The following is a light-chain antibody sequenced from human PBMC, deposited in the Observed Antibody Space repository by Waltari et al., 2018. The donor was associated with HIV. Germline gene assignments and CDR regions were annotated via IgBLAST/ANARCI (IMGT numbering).Light chain of an antibody. Sequence: QSVLTQPPSVSGAPGQRVTISCPGGRSNIGPGYELPWHQHLPGTAPKLLIYGNSNRPSGVPDRFSGSKSGTSASMAITGLQAEDEADYYCQSYDSSLSGWVFGGGTKLTVL. V-gene: IGLV1-40*01. CDR1: RSNIGPGYE. J-gene: IGLJ3*02. CDR2: GNS. CDR3: QSYDSSLSGWV.